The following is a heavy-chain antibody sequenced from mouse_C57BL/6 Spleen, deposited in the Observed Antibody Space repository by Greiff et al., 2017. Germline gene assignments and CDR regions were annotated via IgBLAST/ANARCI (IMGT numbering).Heavy chain of an antibody. CDR1: GYPFTSYW. Sequence: VKLQQSGTELVKPGASVKLSCKASGYPFTSYWMHWVTQRPGQGLEWIGNINPSNGGTNYNEKFKSKSTLTRAKSSSTAYMQLSSLTSEDSAVYYCARTYYSKDYCDYWGQGTTRTGSS. V-gene: IGHV1-53*01. D-gene: IGHD2-5*01. CDR2: INPSNGGT. CDR3: ARTYYSKDYCDY. J-gene: IGHJ2*01.